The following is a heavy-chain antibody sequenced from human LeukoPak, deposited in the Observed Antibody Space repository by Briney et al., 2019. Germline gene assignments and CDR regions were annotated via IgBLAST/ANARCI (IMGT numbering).Heavy chain of an antibody. D-gene: IGHD3-9*01. CDR3: ARGDDIFDY. CDR1: GFTLSSYA. V-gene: IGHV3-64*01. CDR2: ISSNGGST. Sequence: GGSLRLSCAASGFTLSSYAMHWVRQAPGKGLEYVSAISSNGGSTYYANSVKGRFTISRDNSKNTLYLQMGSLRAEDMAVYYCARGDDIFDYWGQGTLVTVSS. J-gene: IGHJ4*02.